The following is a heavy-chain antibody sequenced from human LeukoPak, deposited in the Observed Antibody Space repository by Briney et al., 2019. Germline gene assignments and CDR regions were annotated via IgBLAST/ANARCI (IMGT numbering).Heavy chain of an antibody. CDR3: ARSTSLHLWKRVDY. J-gene: IGHJ4*02. CDR2: INHSGST. CDR1: VGSFSCYF. D-gene: IGHD3-16*02. Sequence: SETLSLTCVVYVGSFSCYFWSWIRQPPGKGLEWIGEINHSGSTKYNPSLKSRVTISVDMSKNQFSLKLSSVTAADTAVYYCARSTSLHLWKRVDYWGQGTLVTVSS. V-gene: IGHV4-34*01.